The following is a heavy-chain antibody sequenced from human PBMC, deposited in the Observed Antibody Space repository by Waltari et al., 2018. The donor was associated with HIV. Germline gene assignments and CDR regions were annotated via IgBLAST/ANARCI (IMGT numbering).Heavy chain of an antibody. CDR3: ALATVTKAFDI. D-gene: IGHD4-17*01. Sequence: QLQLPESGPGLVKPSQTLSLTCTVSGGSISSGTYYWSWIRQPAGKGLEWIVRIYTSGSTNHNPSLKSRVTISVDTSKNQFSLKLSSVTAADTAVYYCALATVTKAFDIWGQGTRVTVSS. CDR2: IYTSGST. J-gene: IGHJ3*02. CDR1: GGSISSGTYY. V-gene: IGHV4-61*02.